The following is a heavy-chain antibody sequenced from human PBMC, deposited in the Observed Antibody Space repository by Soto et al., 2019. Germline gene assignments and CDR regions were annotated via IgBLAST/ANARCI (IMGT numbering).Heavy chain of an antibody. J-gene: IGHJ4*02. D-gene: IGHD3-16*02. CDR1: GFTFSSYA. CDR3: AKDEDMITFGGVIVKGYFDY. Sequence: GGSLRLSCAASGFTFSSYAMSWVRQAPGKGLEWVSAISGSGGSTYYADSVKGRFTISRDNSKNTLYLQMNSLRAEDTAVYYCAKDEDMITFGGVIVKGYFDYWGQGTLVTVSS. CDR2: ISGSGGST. V-gene: IGHV3-23*01.